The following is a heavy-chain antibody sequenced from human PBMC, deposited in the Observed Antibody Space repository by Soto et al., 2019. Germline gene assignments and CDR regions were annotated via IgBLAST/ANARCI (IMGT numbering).Heavy chain of an antibody. Sequence: GGSLRLSCAASGFTFNNHGIHWVRQAPGKGLEWVAVIWYDGSHESYADSVKGRFTISRDNSKNTLYLQMNSLRAEDTAVYYCARDRYSYDSRAYQGVDWYFDLWGRGTLVTVSS. CDR3: ARDRYSYDSRAYQGVDWYFDL. V-gene: IGHV3-33*01. CDR2: IWYDGSHE. D-gene: IGHD3-22*01. CDR1: GFTFNNHG. J-gene: IGHJ2*01.